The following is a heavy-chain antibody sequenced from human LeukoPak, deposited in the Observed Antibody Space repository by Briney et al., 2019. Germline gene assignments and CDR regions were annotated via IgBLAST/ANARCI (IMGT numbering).Heavy chain of an antibody. CDR3: AREGYCSTTSCQLGNAFDI. CDR2: IKHSGST. V-gene: IGHV4-34*01. CDR1: GGSFSGYY. D-gene: IGHD2-2*01. Sequence: PSETLSLTCAVYGGSFSGYYWSWIRQPPGKGLEWIGEIKHSGSTNYNPSLKSRVTISVDTSKNQFSLKLSSVTAADTAVYYCAREGYCSTTSCQLGNAFDIWGQGTIVTVSS. J-gene: IGHJ3*02.